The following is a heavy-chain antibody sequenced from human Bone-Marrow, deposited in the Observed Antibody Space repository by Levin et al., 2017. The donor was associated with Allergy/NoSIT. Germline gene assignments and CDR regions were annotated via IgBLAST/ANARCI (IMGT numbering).Heavy chain of an antibody. J-gene: IGHJ4*02. Sequence: RSGGSLRLSCAASGFAFSDYTLSWVRQAPGKGLEWVTAVDGSGRGTYYAEFVKGRFTVSRDNSKNILYLQMKSLRIEDTALYYCTRDAYIQSVSPHEDWGQGTLVTVSS. CDR3: TRDAYIQSVSPHED. D-gene: IGHD5-18*01. CDR1: GFAFSDYT. V-gene: IGHV3-23*01. CDR2: VDGSGRGT.